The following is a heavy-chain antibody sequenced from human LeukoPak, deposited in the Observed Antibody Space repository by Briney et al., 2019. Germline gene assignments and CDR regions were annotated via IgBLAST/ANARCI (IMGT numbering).Heavy chain of an antibody. J-gene: IGHJ4*02. D-gene: IGHD6-13*01. CDR3: ARARGYGSSWYVFDY. V-gene: IGHV1-2*02. CDR2: INPNSGGT. CDR1: GYTFTGYY. Sequence: ASVKVSCTASGYTFTGYYMHWVRQAPGQGLEWMGWINPNSGGTNYAQKCQGRVTMTRDTSISTAYMELSRLRSDDTAVYYCARARGYGSSWYVFDYWGQGTLVTVSS.